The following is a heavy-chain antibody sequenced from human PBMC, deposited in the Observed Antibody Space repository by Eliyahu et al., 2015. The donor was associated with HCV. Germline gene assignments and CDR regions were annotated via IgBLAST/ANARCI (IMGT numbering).Heavy chain of an antibody. J-gene: IGHJ1*01. CDR1: AFSXXYLTIYT. V-gene: IGHV3-9*01. CDR3: AKEISYSSFENLYH. D-gene: IGHD5-12*01. Sequence: EVQLVESGGNLVQPGRSLRLSCTASAFSXXYLTIYTMHWVRQAPGKGLGWVSGITGDSATIAYADSVKGRFTVSRENAKNSLYLQMNSLRPEDTALYYCAKEISYSSFENLYHWGQGTLVTVSS. CDR2: ITGDSATI.